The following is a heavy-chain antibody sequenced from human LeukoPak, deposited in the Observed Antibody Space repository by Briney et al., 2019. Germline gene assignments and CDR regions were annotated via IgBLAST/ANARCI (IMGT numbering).Heavy chain of an antibody. D-gene: IGHD1-26*01. V-gene: IGHV1-8*03. CDR2: MNPNSGNT. Sequence: ASVKVSCKASGYTFTSYDINWVRQATGQGLEWMGWMNPNSGNTGYAQKFQGRVTITRNTSISTAYMELSSLRSEDTAVYYCAREAALYSGSYYLLDYWGQGTLVTVSS. CDR3: AREAALYSGSYYLLDY. J-gene: IGHJ4*02. CDR1: GYTFTSYD.